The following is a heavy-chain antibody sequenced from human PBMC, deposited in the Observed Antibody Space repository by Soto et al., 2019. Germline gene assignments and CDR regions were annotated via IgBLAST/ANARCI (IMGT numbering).Heavy chain of an antibody. CDR3: AREYSASPTLSYNYYAMDG. V-gene: IGHV1-46*01. CDR2: IYPSGGRT. D-gene: IGHD2-15*01. Sequence: GASVKVSCKASGYTFTTSYMRWVRQAPGQGLEWLGIIYPSGGRTTYAQKFQGRVTMTRDTSTSTVYMDLSGLRSEDTAVYYCAREYSASPTLSYNYYAMDGWGKGTTVTVSS. J-gene: IGHJ6*04. CDR1: GYTFTTSY.